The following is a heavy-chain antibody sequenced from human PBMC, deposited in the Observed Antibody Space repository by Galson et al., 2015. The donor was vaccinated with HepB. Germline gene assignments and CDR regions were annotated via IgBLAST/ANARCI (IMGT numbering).Heavy chain of an antibody. CDR2: IWYDGSNK. CDR1: GFTFSSYG. J-gene: IGHJ3*02. V-gene: IGHV3-33*01. D-gene: IGHD3-10*01. Sequence: SLRLSCAASGFTFSSYGMHWVRQAPGKGLEWVAVIWYDGSNKYYADSVKGRFTISRDNSKNTLYLQMNSLRAEDTAVYYCARDGEITMVQGQLGSEADAFDIWGQGTMVTVSS. CDR3: ARDGEITMVQGQLGSEADAFDI.